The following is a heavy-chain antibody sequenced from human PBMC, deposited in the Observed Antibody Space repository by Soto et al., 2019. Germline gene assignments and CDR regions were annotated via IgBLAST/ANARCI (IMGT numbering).Heavy chain of an antibody. CDR2: INHSGST. J-gene: IGHJ6*02. V-gene: IGHV4-34*01. D-gene: IGHD5-12*01. Sequence: SETLSLTCAVYGGSFSGCYWSWIRQPPGKGLEWIGEINHSGSTNYNPSLKSRVTISVDTSKNQFSLKLGSVTAADTAVYYCARGRGGYNKYYYYGMDVWGQGTTVTVSS. CDR1: GGSFSGCY. CDR3: ARGRGGYNKYYYYGMDV.